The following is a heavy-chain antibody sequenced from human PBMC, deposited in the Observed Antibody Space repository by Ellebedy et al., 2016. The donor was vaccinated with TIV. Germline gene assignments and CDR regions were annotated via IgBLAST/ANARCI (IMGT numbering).Heavy chain of an antibody. Sequence: MPSETLSLTCAVYGGSFSGYYWSWIRQPPGKGLEWFGEINHNGNTNYNPSHKSRFTVSLDTSNNQFSLKLSSVTAADTAVYYCARGGLWFGVWGQGTTVTVSS. CDR3: ARGGLWFGV. V-gene: IGHV4-34*01. J-gene: IGHJ6*02. CDR2: INHNGNT. CDR1: GGSFSGYY. D-gene: IGHD3-10*01.